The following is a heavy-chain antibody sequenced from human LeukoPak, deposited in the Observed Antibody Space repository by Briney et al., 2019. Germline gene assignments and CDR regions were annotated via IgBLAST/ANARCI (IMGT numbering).Heavy chain of an antibody. D-gene: IGHD3-22*01. CDR3: AKRGVVIRVILVGFHKEAYYFDS. CDR2: LHSSGDT. CDR1: GFNVRSNY. J-gene: IGHJ4*02. V-gene: IGHV3-53*01. Sequence: GGSLRLSCAVSGFNVRSNYMSWVRQAPGKGLEWVSVLHSSGDTYYADSVKGRFTISRDNPKNTLYLQMNRLRADDTAVYFCAKRGVVIRVILVGFHKEAYYFDSWGQGALVTVSS.